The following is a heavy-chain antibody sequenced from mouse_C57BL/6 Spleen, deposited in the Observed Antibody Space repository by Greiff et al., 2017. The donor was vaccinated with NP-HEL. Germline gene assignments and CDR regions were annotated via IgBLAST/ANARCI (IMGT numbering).Heavy chain of an antibody. Sequence: EVQLQQSGAELVRPGASVKLSCTASGFNIKDDYMHWVKQRPEQGLEWIGWIDPENGDTEYASKFQGKANITADTSSNTVYLQLSSLTSEDTAVYCSTSYDSFAYWGQGTLVTVSA. CDR1: GFNIKDDY. V-gene: IGHV14-4*01. CDR3: TSYDSFAY. CDR2: IDPENGDT. J-gene: IGHJ3*01. D-gene: IGHD2-4*01.